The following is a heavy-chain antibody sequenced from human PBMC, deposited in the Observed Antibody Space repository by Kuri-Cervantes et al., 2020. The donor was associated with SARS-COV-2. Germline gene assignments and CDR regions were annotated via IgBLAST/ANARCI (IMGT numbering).Heavy chain of an antibody. Sequence: SETLSLTCTVSGGSISSHYWSWIRQPPGKGLEWIGYIYYSGSTNYNPSLKSRVTISVDTSKNQFSLKLSSVTAADTAVYYCARSRGAIFAVIFNYIDYWGQGTLVTDSS. V-gene: IGHV4-59*11. CDR2: IYYSGST. D-gene: IGHD3-3*02. CDR3: ARSRGAIFAVIFNYIDY. CDR1: GGSISSHY. J-gene: IGHJ4*02.